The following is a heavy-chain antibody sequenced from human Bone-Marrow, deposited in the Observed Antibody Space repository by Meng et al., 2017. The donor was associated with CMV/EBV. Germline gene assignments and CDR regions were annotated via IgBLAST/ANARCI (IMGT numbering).Heavy chain of an antibody. CDR3: ARDRLEGFDY. CDR2: IYYSGST. CDR1: GGSISSYY. J-gene: IGHJ4*02. Sequence: SETLSLTCTVSGGSISSYYWSWIRQPPGKGLEWIGYIYYSGSTNYNPSLKSRVTISVDTSKNQFSLKLSSVTAADTAVYYCARDRLEGFDYWGQGPLVTVSS. V-gene: IGHV4-59*01.